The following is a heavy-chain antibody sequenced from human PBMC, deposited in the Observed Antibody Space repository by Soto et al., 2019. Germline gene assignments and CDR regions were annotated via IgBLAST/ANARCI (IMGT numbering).Heavy chain of an antibody. CDR1: GFTFSRYG. J-gene: IGHJ4*02. CDR3: ARDMLELRRLDY. CDR2: FSPTDGNA. V-gene: IGHV3-23*01. Sequence: GGSLRLSCAASGFTFSRYGMSWVRQAPGKGLEWVSGFSPTDGNAYYSGSVKGRFTISRDNSNNMLYLQMDSLRAEDTAVYYCARDMLELRRLDYWGQGTLVTVSS. D-gene: IGHD1-7*01.